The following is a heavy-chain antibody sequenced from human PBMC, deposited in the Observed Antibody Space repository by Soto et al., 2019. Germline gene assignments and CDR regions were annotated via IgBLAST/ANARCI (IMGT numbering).Heavy chain of an antibody. J-gene: IGHJ4*02. V-gene: IGHV1-24*01. CDR1: GDTLTDLS. Sequence: QVQLVQSGAEVKPPGASVKVSCKVSGDTLTDLSIHWVRQSPGKGLECMGGFDPEDGEAFYAQNFQGRVTMTEDTSTDTSYMELSRLRSEDTAIYYCAIAYRGTYYGYFESWGQGTLVTVSA. CDR2: FDPEDGEA. D-gene: IGHD1-26*01. CDR3: AIAYRGTYYGYFES.